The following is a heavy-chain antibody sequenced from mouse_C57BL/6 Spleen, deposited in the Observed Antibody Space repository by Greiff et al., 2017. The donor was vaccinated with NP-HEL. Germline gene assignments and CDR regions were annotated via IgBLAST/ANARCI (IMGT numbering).Heavy chain of an antibody. Sequence: DVKLVESGGGLVKPGGSLKLSCAASGFTFSDYGMHWVRQAPEKGLEWVAYISSGSSTIYYADTVKGRFTISRDNAKNTLFLQMTSLRSEDTAMYYCARKVYDYFYYFDYWGQGTTLTVSS. J-gene: IGHJ2*01. CDR2: ISSGSSTI. CDR1: GFTFSDYG. CDR3: ARKVYDYFYYFDY. D-gene: IGHD2-4*01. V-gene: IGHV5-17*01.